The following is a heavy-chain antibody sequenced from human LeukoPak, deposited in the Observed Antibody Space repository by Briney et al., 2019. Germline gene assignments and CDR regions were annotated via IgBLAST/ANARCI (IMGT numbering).Heavy chain of an antibody. D-gene: IGHD2-2*01. Sequence: SETLSLTCTVSGYSISSGYYWVWIRQPPGKGLEWIGTIYHSGSTNYNPSLKSRVTIMADTSKNQFSLRLSSVTAADTAVYYCARGPAAYDYWGQGTLVTVSS. CDR1: GYSISSGYY. J-gene: IGHJ4*02. CDR2: IYHSGST. V-gene: IGHV4-38-2*02. CDR3: ARGPAAYDY.